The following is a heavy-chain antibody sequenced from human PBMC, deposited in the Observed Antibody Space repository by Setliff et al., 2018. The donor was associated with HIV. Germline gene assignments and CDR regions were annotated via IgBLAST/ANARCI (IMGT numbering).Heavy chain of an antibody. V-gene: IGHV4-4*02. CDR3: ASRVYYYDSSGYLREEGFDP. Sequence: LSLTCAVSGGSISSDNWWTWVRQPPGKGLEWIGSIYPSGNIYPNGGTNYNPSLKSRVTISVDTSKNQFSLKLSSVTAADAAVYYCASRVYYYDSSGYLREEGFDPWGQGTLVTVSS. CDR2: IYPSGNIYPNGGT. J-gene: IGHJ5*02. CDR1: GGSISSDNW. D-gene: IGHD3-22*01.